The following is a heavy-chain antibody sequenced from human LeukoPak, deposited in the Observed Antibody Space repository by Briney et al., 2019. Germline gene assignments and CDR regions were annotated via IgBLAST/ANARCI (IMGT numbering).Heavy chain of an antibody. Sequence: GGSLRLSCAASGFTFSNSAMSWVRQAPGKGLEWVSTLTGSGITTYYADSVKGRFTISRDNSKNTLYLQMNSLRAEDTAVYYCAKGIYSSGWSYFDYWGHGTLVTVSS. CDR2: LTGSGITT. V-gene: IGHV3-23*01. J-gene: IGHJ4*01. CDR3: AKGIYSSGWSYFDY. CDR1: GFTFSNSA. D-gene: IGHD6-19*01.